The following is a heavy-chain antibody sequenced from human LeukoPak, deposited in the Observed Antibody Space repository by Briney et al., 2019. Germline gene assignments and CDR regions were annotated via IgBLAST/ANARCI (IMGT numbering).Heavy chain of an antibody. V-gene: IGHV1-8*01. CDR2: MNPNSGAT. CDR3: ARAPLSWGFDY. J-gene: IGHJ4*02. D-gene: IGHD7-27*01. CDR1: GYTFTSYD. Sequence: ASVKVSCKASGYTFTSYDFNWLRQATGQGPEWMGWMNPNSGATGYAQKFQGRVTMTRSASINTAYMELTNLRSEDTAVYYCARAPLSWGFDYWGQGPLVTVSS.